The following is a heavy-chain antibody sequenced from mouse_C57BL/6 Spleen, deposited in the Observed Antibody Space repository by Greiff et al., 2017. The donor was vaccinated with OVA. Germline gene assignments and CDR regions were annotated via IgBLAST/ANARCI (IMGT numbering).Heavy chain of an antibody. CDR3: TTGDGNYVAMDD. Sequence: EVQLQQSGAELVRPGASVKLSCTASGFTIKDDYMHWVKQRPEQGLEWIGWFDPENGDTEYASKFQGKATITADTSSNTAYLQLSSLTSEDTAVYYCTTGDGNYVAMDDWGKGTSVTVSS. D-gene: IGHD2-1*01. J-gene: IGHJ4*01. CDR2: FDPENGDT. CDR1: GFTIKDDY. V-gene: IGHV14-4*01.